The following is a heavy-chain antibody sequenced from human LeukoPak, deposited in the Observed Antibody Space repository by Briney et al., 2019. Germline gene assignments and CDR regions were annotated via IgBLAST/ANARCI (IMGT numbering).Heavy chain of an antibody. Sequence: ASVKVSCKASGGTFSSYAISWVRQAPGQGLEWMGGIIPIFGTGNYAQKFQGRVTITADESTSTAYMELSSLRSEDTAVYYCARGGGELEDWPIDYWGQGTLVTVSS. CDR3: ARGGGELEDWPIDY. J-gene: IGHJ4*02. V-gene: IGHV1-69*01. D-gene: IGHD1-7*01. CDR1: GGTFSSYA. CDR2: IIPIFGTG.